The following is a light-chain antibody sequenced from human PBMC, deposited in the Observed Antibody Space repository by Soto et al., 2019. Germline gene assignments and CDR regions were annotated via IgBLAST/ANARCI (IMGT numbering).Light chain of an antibody. CDR1: SSDIGGYNY. Sequence: QSALTQPPSASGSPGQSVTISCTGSSSDIGGYNYVSWYQQHPRKAPKLMIFEVSKRPSGVPDRFSGSKSGNTASLTVSGLQAEDEADYYCSSYTGGNNVIFGGGTKLTVL. V-gene: IGLV2-8*01. CDR3: SSYTGGNNVI. J-gene: IGLJ2*01. CDR2: EVS.